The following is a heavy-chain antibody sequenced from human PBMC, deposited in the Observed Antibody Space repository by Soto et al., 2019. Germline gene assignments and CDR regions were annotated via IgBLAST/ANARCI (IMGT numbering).Heavy chain of an antibody. V-gene: IGHV4-39*01. CDR1: GGSISSSSYY. Sequence: QLQLQESGPGLVKPSETLSLTCTVSGGSISSSSYYWGWIRQPPGKGLEWIGSIYYSGSTYYNPSLKSRVTISLDTSKNQFSLKLSSVTAADTAVYYCARPHTMIVVVPNWDYGMDVWGQGTTVTVSS. CDR2: IYYSGST. CDR3: ARPHTMIVVVPNWDYGMDV. J-gene: IGHJ6*02. D-gene: IGHD3-22*01.